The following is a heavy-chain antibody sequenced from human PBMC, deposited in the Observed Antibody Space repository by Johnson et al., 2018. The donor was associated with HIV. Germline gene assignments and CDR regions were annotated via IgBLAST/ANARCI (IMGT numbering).Heavy chain of an antibody. Sequence: VQLVESGGGLVQPGGSLRLSCAASGFTFSSYVMSWVRQAPGKGLEWVSSISGSGGGTYYADSVKGRFTISRDSSKNTLYLQMNSLRAEDTAVYYCAKNGGVGGGSSNGAFDIWGQGTMVTVSS. D-gene: IGHD2-15*01. CDR2: ISGSGGGT. CDR1: GFTFSSYV. CDR3: AKNGGVGGGSSNGAFDI. V-gene: IGHV3-23*04. J-gene: IGHJ3*02.